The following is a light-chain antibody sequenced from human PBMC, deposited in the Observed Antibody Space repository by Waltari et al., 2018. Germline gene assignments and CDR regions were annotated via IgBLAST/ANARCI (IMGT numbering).Light chain of an antibody. CDR3: SSYTTSTTYVE. V-gene: IGLV2-14*03. J-gene: IGLJ2*01. CDR1: SSDVGGYNY. Sequence: QSVLTQPASVSGSPGQSITISCTGTSSDVGGYNYVSWYQQHPGKAPKLMIYDVSNRPSGVSNRFSGSKSGNTAFLTISGLQAGDEADYYCSSYTTSTTYVEFGGGTKLTVL. CDR2: DVS.